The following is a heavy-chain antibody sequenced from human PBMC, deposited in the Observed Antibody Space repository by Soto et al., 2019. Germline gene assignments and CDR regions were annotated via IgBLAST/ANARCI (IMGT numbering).Heavy chain of an antibody. Sequence: EVQLVESGGGLVQPGGSLRLSCAASGFTFSSYSMNWVRQAPGKGLEWVSYISSSSSTIYYADSVKGRFTISRDNAKNSLYLQMNSLRDEDTAVYYCARGWGSSSYNWFDPWGQGTLVTVSS. CDR2: ISSSSSTI. D-gene: IGHD6-13*01. V-gene: IGHV3-48*02. CDR3: ARGWGSSSYNWFDP. CDR1: GFTFSSYS. J-gene: IGHJ5*02.